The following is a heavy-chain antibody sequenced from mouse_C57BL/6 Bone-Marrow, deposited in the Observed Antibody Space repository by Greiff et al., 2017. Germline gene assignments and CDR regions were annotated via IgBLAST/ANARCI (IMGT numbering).Heavy chain of an antibody. J-gene: IGHJ3*01. V-gene: IGHV5-15*01. CDR3: ARRFMMTTRRTFAY. CDR1: GFTFSDYG. Sequence: EVKVVESGGGLVQPGGSLKLSCAASGFTFSDYGMAWVRQAPRQGPEWVAFISTLAYSIYYADTVTGRFTISRENAKNTLYREMSSLRSEDTAMYDCARRFMMTTRRTFAYGGQETLVTVSA. CDR2: ISTLAYSI. D-gene: IGHD2-4*01.